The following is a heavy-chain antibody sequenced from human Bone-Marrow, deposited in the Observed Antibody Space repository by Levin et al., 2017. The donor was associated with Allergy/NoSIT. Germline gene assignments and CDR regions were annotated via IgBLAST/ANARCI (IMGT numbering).Heavy chain of an antibody. CDR2: ISSSGSTI. CDR3: ARDEEIAVAGTWFDP. Sequence: GESLKISCAASGFTFSDYYMSWIRQAPGKGLEWVSYISSSGSTIYYADSVKGRFTISRDNAKNSLYLQMNSLRAEDTAVYYCARDEEIAVAGTWFDPWGQGTLVTVSS. V-gene: IGHV3-11*01. D-gene: IGHD6-19*01. J-gene: IGHJ5*02. CDR1: GFTFSDYY.